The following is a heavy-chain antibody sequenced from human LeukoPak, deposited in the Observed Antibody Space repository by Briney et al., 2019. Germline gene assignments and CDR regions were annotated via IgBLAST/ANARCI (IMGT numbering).Heavy chain of an antibody. J-gene: IGHJ6*03. CDR3: AREGDFWSGYPIDHYYYMDV. Sequence: GGSLRLSCEASGFTFSSFAMSWVRQAPGKGLEWVSTISGRGDLEFYTESVKGRFTISRDHSKNTVHLQMDSLRAEDTAIYYCAREGDFWSGYPIDHYYYMDVWGKGTTVTVTS. V-gene: IGHV3-23*01. CDR1: GFTFSSFA. D-gene: IGHD3-3*01. CDR2: ISGRGDLE.